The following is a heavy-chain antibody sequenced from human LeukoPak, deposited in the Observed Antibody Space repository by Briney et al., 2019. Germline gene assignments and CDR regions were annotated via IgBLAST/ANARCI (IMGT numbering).Heavy chain of an antibody. V-gene: IGHV1-69*13. Sequence: SVKVSCKASGGTFSSYAISWVRQAPGQGLEWMGGIIPIFGTANYAQKFQGRVTITADESTSTAYMELSSLRSEDTAVYYCARGPSERYCSSTSCYAGLVYWGQGTLVTVSS. J-gene: IGHJ4*02. CDR3: ARGPSERYCSSTSCYAGLVY. D-gene: IGHD2-2*01. CDR2: IIPIFGTA. CDR1: GGTFSSYA.